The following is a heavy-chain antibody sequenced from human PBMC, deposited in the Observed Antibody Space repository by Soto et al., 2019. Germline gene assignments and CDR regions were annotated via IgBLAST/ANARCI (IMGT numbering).Heavy chain of an antibody. CDR2: IYYSGSP. J-gene: IGHJ2*01. V-gene: IGHV4-59*01. D-gene: IGHD4-4*01. Sequence: SETLSLTCTVSGGSISSYYWSWIRQPPGKGLEWIGYIYYSGSPNYSPSLESRVTISEDTSKNQFSLKLSSVTAADTAIYYCVGGRDDYNGWYFDLWGRGTLVTVSS. CDR3: VGGRDDYNGWYFDL. CDR1: GGSISSYY.